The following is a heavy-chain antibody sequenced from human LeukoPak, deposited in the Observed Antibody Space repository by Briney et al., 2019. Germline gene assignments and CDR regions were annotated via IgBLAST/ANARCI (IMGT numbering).Heavy chain of an antibody. V-gene: IGHV1-69*01. D-gene: IGHD3-10*01. J-gene: IGHJ4*02. CDR3: ARGRGVWFGNY. CDR1: GGTFSSSA. CDR2: IIPIFGTA. Sequence: GASVKVSCKASGGTFSSSAISWVRQAPGQGLEYMGGIIPIFGTANYAQKFQGRVTITADESTNTAYMELSSLRSEDTAVYYCARGRGVWFGNYWGQGTLVTVSS.